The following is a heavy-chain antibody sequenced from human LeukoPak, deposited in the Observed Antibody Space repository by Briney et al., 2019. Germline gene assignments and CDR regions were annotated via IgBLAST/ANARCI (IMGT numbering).Heavy chain of an antibody. CDR2: INHSGST. CDR1: GGSFSGYY. D-gene: IGHD3-10*01. Sequence: SETLSFTCAVYGGSFSGYYWSWIRQPPGKGLEWIGEINHSGSTNYNPSLKSRVTISVDTSKNQFSLKLSSVTAADTAVYYCARGGEGSLLWFGELNFDYWGQGTLVTVSS. J-gene: IGHJ4*02. CDR3: ARGGEGSLLWFGELNFDY. V-gene: IGHV4-34*01.